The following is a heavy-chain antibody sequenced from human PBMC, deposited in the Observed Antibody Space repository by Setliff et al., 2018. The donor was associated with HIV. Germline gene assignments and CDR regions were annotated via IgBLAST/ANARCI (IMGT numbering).Heavy chain of an antibody. J-gene: IGHJ6*03. Sequence: RASVKVSCKASGGTFSSYAISWVRQAPGQGLEWMGGIIPIFGTANYAQKFQGRVTITTDESTSTAYMELSSLRSEDTAVYYCAREAYYYGSGSYYPPIYYYYYMDVWGKGTTVTVS. V-gene: IGHV1-69*05. CDR3: AREAYYYGSGSYYPPIYYYYYMDV. CDR1: GGTFSSYA. CDR2: IIPIFGTA. D-gene: IGHD3-10*01.